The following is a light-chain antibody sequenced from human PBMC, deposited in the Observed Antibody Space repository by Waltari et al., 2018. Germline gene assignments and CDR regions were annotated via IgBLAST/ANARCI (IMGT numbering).Light chain of an antibody. CDR2: GAS. J-gene: IGKJ4*01. CDR3: QQYGSSPLT. CDR1: QTVSSTY. Sequence: EIVLTQSPGTLSLSPGESATLPCRASQTVSSTYLAWYQQKPGQAPRLLIYGASSRATGIPDRFSGSDSGADFTLTISRLEPEDSAVYYCQQYGSSPLTFGGGTKVEIK. V-gene: IGKV3-20*01.